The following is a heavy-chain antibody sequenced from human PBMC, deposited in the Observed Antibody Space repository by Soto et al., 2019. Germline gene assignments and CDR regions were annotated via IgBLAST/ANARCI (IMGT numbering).Heavy chain of an antibody. CDR2: MHYSGST. CDR3: ARPGYSSSWFWFDP. V-gene: IGHV4-39*01. CDR1: GASMRSTDYY. D-gene: IGHD6-13*01. Sequence: SETLSLTCSVSGASMRSTDYYWVWIRQPPNKGLEWIGSMHYSGSTFYNPSLKSRVTISVDTSKNQFSLKLTSVTAADTAVYYCARPGYSSSWFWFDPWGQGTLVTVSS. J-gene: IGHJ5*02.